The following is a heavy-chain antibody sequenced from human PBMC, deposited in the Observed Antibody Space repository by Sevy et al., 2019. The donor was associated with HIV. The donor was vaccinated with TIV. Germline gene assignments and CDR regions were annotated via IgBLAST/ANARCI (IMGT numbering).Heavy chain of an antibody. D-gene: IGHD3-3*01. CDR3: ARGTLLRFLEWLPPNDY. CDR1: GYTFTSYG. J-gene: IGHJ4*02. Sequence: ASVKVSCKASGYTFTSYGISWVRQAPGQGLEWMGWISAYNGNTNYAQKLQGSVTMTTDTSTSTAYMELRSLRSDDTALYYSARGTLLRFLEWLPPNDYWGQGTLVTVSS. V-gene: IGHV1-18*01. CDR2: ISAYNGNT.